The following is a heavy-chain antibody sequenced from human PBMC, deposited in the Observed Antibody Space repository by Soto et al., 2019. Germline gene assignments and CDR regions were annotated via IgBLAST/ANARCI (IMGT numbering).Heavy chain of an antibody. CDR3: AKDGRITMVRGVSAFDI. CDR2: ISYDGSNK. D-gene: IGHD3-10*01. CDR1: GFTFSSYG. V-gene: IGHV3-30*18. Sequence: GGSLRLSCAASGFTFSSYGMHWVRQAPGKGLEWVAVISYDGSNKYYADSVKGRSTISRDNSKNTLYLQMNSLRAEDTAVYYCAKDGRITMVRGVSAFDIWGQGTMVTVSS. J-gene: IGHJ3*02.